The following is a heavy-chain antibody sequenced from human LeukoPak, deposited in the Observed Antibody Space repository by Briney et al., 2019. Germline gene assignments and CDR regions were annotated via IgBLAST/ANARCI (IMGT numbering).Heavy chain of an antibody. Sequence: SGTLSLTSTVQGGSLSGAYWTWIRQPPGKGLEWIGEINHTGSNSYNPSFKSRVTMSADTPKNQFSLNLTSVTAADTALYYCARGPVRLARPYDYWGQGTLVTVST. J-gene: IGHJ4*02. CDR1: GGSLSGAY. D-gene: IGHD3-9*01. V-gene: IGHV4-34*01. CDR2: INHTGSN. CDR3: ARGPVRLARPYDY.